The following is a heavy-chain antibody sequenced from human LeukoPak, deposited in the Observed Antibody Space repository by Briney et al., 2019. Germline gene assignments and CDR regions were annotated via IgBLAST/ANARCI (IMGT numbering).Heavy chain of an antibody. D-gene: IGHD3-10*01. CDR3: ITDLGLTMIRGVIVY. Sequence: GGCLTLSCAPSGFTFTNAWMSWVRQAPGKGLEWVGRIKSKGDGETIDNAAPVKGRFTMSRDDSKATLYLQMNSLKAEDTAVYYCITDLGLTMIRGVIVYWGQGALVTVSS. CDR2: IKSKGDGETI. CDR1: GFTFTNAW. J-gene: IGHJ4*02. V-gene: IGHV3-15*01.